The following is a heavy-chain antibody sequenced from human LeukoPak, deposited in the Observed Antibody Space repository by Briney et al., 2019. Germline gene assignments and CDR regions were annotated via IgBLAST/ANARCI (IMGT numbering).Heavy chain of an antibody. CDR1: GFTFSNYA. Sequence: GGSLRLSCAASGFTFSNYAMSWVRQAPGKGLEWVSVISGSGGDTYYADSVKDRFTTSRYNSKSTLYLQMTSLRAEDTAVYFCAKDRPGVSHSHHIVYWRQGTLVTVSS. J-gene: IGHJ4*02. CDR3: AKDRPGVSHSHHIVY. CDR2: ISGSGGDT. V-gene: IGHV3-23*01. D-gene: IGHD2-8*01.